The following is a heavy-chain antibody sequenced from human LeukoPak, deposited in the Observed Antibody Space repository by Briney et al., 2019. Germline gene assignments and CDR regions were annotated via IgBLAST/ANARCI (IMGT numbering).Heavy chain of an antibody. CDR2: IGIAGDT. CDR1: GFTFSSYD. D-gene: IGHD1-1*01. V-gene: IGHV3-13*01. Sequence: PGGSLRLSCAASGFTFSSYDMHWVRQAPGRGLEWVSAIGIAGDTYYPDSVKGRFTISRESAKNSMYLQMNSLKDGDTAVYYCIRGGVQVSGIDAFDIWGQGTMVTVSS. CDR3: IRGGVQVSGIDAFDI. J-gene: IGHJ3*02.